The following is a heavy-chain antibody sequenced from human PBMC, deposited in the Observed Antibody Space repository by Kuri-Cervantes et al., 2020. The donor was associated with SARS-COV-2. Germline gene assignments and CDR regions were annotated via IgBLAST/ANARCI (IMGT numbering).Heavy chain of an antibody. J-gene: IGHJ6*02. CDR1: GGSFSDYY. V-gene: IGHV4-34*01. Sequence: GSLRLSCAVYGGSFSDYYWTWIRQPPGKGLEWIGEINHTGSANYNPSLKSRVTISVDTSKNQFSLKVASVTAADTAMYYCAREYYYDSSGYYYTRYYYYYGMDVWGQGTTVTVSS. CDR3: AREYYYDSSGYYYTRYYYYYGMDV. CDR2: INHTGSA. D-gene: IGHD3-22*01.